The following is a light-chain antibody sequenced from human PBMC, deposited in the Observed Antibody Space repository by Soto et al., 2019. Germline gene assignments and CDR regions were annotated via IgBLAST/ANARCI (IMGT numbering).Light chain of an antibody. Sequence: EIVMTQYPATLSVSPGERSTLSCMASQSVSSNLAWYQQKPGQSPRLLIHGASTRATGIAARFSGSGSGTDFTLTISGLEPEDFAVYYCQQYGGTPRTVGQGTKVDIK. CDR2: GAS. CDR3: QQYGGTPRT. V-gene: IGKV3D-15*01. CDR1: QSVSSN. J-gene: IGKJ1*01.